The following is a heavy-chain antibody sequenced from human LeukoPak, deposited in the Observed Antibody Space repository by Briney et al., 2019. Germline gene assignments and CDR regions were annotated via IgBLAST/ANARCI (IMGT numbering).Heavy chain of an antibody. D-gene: IGHD5-12*01. CDR1: GFTFSSYS. CDR3: ARRDIVATRNAFDI. CDR2: ISSSSSYI. Sequence: GGSLRLSCAASGFTFSSYSMNWVRQAPGKGLEWVSSISSSSSYIYYADSVKGRFTISRDNAKNSLYLQMNSLRAEDTAVYYWARRDIVATRNAFDIWGQGTMVTVSS. J-gene: IGHJ3*02. V-gene: IGHV3-21*01.